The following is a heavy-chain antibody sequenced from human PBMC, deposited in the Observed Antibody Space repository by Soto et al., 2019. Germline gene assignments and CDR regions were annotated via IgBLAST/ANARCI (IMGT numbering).Heavy chain of an antibody. J-gene: IGHJ6*02. Sequence: QVQLVQSGAEVKKPGSSVKVSCKASGGTFGSYAISWVRQAPGQGLEWMGGIIPITATANYAQKFQGRVTITADESTSTASMQPRSPRSEDTAVYYCARSQGSSTSLEIYYYYYYGMDVWGQGTTVTVSS. CDR1: GGTFGSYA. D-gene: IGHD2-2*01. V-gene: IGHV1-69*01. CDR3: ARSQGSSTSLEIYYYYYYGMDV. CDR2: IIPITATA.